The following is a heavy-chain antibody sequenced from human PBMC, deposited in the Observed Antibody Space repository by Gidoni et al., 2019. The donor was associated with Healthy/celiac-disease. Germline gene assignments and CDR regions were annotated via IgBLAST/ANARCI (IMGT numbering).Heavy chain of an antibody. J-gene: IGHJ4*02. D-gene: IGHD2-2*01. V-gene: IGHV3-33*01. Sequence: QVQLVESGGGVVQPGRSLRLSCAASGCTFSSYGMHWVRQAPGKGLEWLAVIWYDGSNKYYADSVKGRFTISRDNSKNTLYLQMNSLRAEDTAVYYCARSPSNLVDPHLDYWGQGTLVTVSS. CDR3: ARSPSNLVDPHLDY. CDR1: GCTFSSYG. CDR2: IWYDGSNK.